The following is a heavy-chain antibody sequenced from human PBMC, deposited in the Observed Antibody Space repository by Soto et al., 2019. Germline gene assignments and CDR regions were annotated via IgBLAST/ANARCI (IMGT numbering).Heavy chain of an antibody. Sequence: ASVKVSCKASGYTFSHYDMNWVRQATGQGPEWIGWVNPNNGDTGYAQKFQGRVTLTTDISTTTAYMELTSLRSEDTAIYYCAKVSRKGSAIDFDYWGQGTLVTVSS. V-gene: IGHV1-8*01. J-gene: IGHJ4*02. D-gene: IGHD3-10*01. CDR3: AKVSRKGSAIDFDY. CDR1: GYTFSHYD. CDR2: VNPNNGDT.